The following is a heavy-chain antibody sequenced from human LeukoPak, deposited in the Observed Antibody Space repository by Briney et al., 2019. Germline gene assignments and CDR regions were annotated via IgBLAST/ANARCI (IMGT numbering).Heavy chain of an antibody. J-gene: IGHJ6*03. D-gene: IGHD3-3*01. Sequence: GGSLRLSCAASGFTFSSYGMHWVRQAPGKGLEWVAFIRYDGSNKYYADSVKGRFTISRYNSKNTLYLQMNSLRAEDTAVYYCARKMYYDFWSGYKTMDVWGKGTTVTVSS. CDR3: ARKMYYDFWSGYKTMDV. CDR1: GFTFSSYG. CDR2: IRYDGSNK. V-gene: IGHV3-30*02.